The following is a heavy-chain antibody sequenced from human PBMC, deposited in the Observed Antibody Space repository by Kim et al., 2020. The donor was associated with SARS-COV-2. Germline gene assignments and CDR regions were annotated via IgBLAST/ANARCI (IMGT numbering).Heavy chain of an antibody. Sequence: GGSLRLSCAASGFTFSSYWMSWVRQAPGKGLEWVANIKQDGSEKYYVDSVKGRFTTSRDNAKNSLYLQMNSLRAEDTAVYYCARGDYYDSSGCLDYWGQGTLVTVSS. CDR3: ARGDYYDSSGCLDY. D-gene: IGHD3-22*01. J-gene: IGHJ4*02. V-gene: IGHV3-7*01. CDR2: IKQDGSEK. CDR1: GFTFSSYW.